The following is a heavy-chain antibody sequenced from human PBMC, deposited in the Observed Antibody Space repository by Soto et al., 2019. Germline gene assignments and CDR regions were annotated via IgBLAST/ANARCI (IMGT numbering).Heavy chain of an antibody. CDR3: ARGGYCSSPSCYGRYGLDV. D-gene: IGHD2-2*01. CDR1: GFTVSSNF. Sequence: VGSLRLSCAASGFTVSSNFMGWVRQAPGKGLEWVSVIYSGGSTYYADSVKGRFTISRDNSKNTLYLQMNSRRAEDTAVYYCARGGYCSSPSCYGRYGLDVWGQGTTVTVSS. J-gene: IGHJ6*02. V-gene: IGHV3-53*01. CDR2: IYSGGST.